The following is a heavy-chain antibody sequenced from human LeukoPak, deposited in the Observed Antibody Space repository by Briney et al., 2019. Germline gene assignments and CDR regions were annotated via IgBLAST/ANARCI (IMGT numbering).Heavy chain of an antibody. D-gene: IGHD3-22*01. J-gene: IGHJ4*02. Sequence: PSETLSLTCTVSGDSISTSNSYWGWIRQPPGKGLEWIGSIYHSGSTYYNPSLKSRVTISVDTSKNQFSLKLSSVTAADTAVYYCARVCDSSGYYSKPFDYWGQGTLVTVSS. CDR2: IYHSGST. CDR3: ARVCDSSGYYSKPFDY. CDR1: GDSISTSNSY. V-gene: IGHV4-39*07.